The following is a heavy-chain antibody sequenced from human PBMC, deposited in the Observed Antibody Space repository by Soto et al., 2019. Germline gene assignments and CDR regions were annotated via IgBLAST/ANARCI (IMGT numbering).Heavy chain of an antibody. CDR3: AAVQESPYYGMDV. CDR1: GITFNRSA. J-gene: IGHJ6*02. D-gene: IGHD3-10*01. V-gene: IGHV1-58*02. CDR2: IVVGSNNR. Sequence: SVKVSCKASGITFNRSAIQWVRQARGQRLEWVGWIVVGSNNRDYAQKFQERVTITSDMSTSTVYMELSSLSSEDTAVYYCAAVQESPYYGMDVWGQGTTVTVSS.